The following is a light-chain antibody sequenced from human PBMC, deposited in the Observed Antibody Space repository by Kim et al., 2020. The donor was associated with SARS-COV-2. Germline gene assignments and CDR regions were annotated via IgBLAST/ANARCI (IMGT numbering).Light chain of an antibody. CDR3: HQYNSYPWT. Sequence: DIQMTQSPSMLSASVGDRVTITCRASQSISGWLAWYQQKPGKAPKLLIYKASSLESGVPSRFSGSGSGTEFTLTVSSLQPDDFATYYCHQYNSYPWTFGQGTKVDIK. V-gene: IGKV1-5*03. J-gene: IGKJ1*01. CDR2: KAS. CDR1: QSISGW.